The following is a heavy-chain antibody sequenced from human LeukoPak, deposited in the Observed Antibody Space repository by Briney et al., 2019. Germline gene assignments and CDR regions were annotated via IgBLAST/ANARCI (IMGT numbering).Heavy chain of an antibody. CDR1: GFTVSSNY. CDR2: ISSGGST. CDR3: ARDVPIQH. Sequence: GGSLRLSCAAPGFTVSSNYMSWVRQAPGKGLEWVSLISSGGSTYYADSVKGRFIISRDNSKNTLYLQMNSLRAEDTAVYYCARDVPIQHWGQGTLVTVSS. V-gene: IGHV3-66*01. J-gene: IGHJ1*01.